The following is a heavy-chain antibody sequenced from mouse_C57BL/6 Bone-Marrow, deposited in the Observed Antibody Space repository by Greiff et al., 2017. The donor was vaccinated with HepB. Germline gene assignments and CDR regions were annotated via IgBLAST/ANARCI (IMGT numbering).Heavy chain of an antibody. Sequence: QVQLKESGPGLVQPSQSLSITCTVSGFSLTSYGVHWVRQSPGKGLEWLGVRWSGGSTDYNAAFISRLSISKDNSKSHVFFKMNILQADDTAIYYCSRKPDWAYWGQGTLVTVSA. J-gene: IGHJ3*01. CDR2: RWSGGST. CDR1: GFSLTSYG. CDR3: SRKPDWAY. D-gene: IGHD4-1*01. V-gene: IGHV2-2*01.